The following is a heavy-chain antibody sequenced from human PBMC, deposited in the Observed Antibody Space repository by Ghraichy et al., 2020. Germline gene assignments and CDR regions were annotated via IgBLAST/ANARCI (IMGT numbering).Heavy chain of an antibody. CDR3: ARVDYYDSSSLRW. Sequence: GGSLRLSCAASGFTFSDYYMSWIRQAPGKGLEWVSYISSSGSTIYYADSVKGRFTISRDNAKNSLYLQMNSLRAEDTAVYYCARVDYYDSSSLRWWGQGTLVTVSS. D-gene: IGHD3-22*01. V-gene: IGHV3-11*01. CDR1: GFTFSDYY. J-gene: IGHJ4*02. CDR2: ISSSGSTI.